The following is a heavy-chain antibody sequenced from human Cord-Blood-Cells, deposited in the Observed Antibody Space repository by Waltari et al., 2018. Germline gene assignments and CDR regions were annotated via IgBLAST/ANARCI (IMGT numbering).Heavy chain of an antibody. CDR2: INPSGGST. CDR1: GYTFTSYY. D-gene: IGHD3-3*01. V-gene: IGHV1-46*01. CDR3: AICFFGVGYYFDY. J-gene: IGHJ4*02. Sequence: VQLVQSGAEVKKPGASVKVSCKASGYTFTSYYMHWVRQAPGQGLEWMGIINPSGGSTSYAQKYQGRVTMTRDTSTSTVYMELSSLRSEDTAVYYCAICFFGVGYYFDYWGQGTLVTVSS.